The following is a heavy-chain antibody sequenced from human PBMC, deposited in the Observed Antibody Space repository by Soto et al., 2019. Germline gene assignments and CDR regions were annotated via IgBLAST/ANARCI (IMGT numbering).Heavy chain of an antibody. J-gene: IGHJ3*02. CDR2: IIPILGIA. D-gene: IGHD4-17*01. Sequence: ASVKVSCKASGGTFSSYTISWVRQAPGQGLEWMGRIIPILGIANYAQKFQGRVTITADKSTSTAYMELSSLRSEDTAVYYCARDPKPYGGHTSGAFDIWGQGTVVTVSS. V-gene: IGHV1-69*04. CDR1: GGTFSSYT. CDR3: ARDPKPYGGHTSGAFDI.